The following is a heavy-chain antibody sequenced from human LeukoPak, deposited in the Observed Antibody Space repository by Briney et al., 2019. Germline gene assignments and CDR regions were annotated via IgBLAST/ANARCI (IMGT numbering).Heavy chain of an antibody. J-gene: IGHJ6*02. CDR2: IYHSGST. D-gene: IGHD3-16*01. V-gene: IGHV4-30-2*01. Sequence: PSETLSLTCAVSGCSISSGCYSWSWIRQPPGKGLEWIGYIYHSGSTYYNPSLKSRATISVDRSKNQFSLNLSSVTAADTAVYYCARGGGAPYYGMDVWGRGTTVTVSS. CDR3: ARGGGAPYYGMDV. CDR1: GCSISSGCYS.